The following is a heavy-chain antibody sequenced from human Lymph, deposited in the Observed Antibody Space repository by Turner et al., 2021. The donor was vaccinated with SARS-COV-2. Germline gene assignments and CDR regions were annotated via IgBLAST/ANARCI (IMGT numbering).Heavy chain of an antibody. V-gene: IGHV3-23*01. CDR2: IGGGGGDT. CDR3: AKGVRGAMIVVVIPYFDY. J-gene: IGHJ4*02. CDR1: GFTFSSYA. Sequence: EVQLLESGGGLVQPGGSLRLPCAASGFTFSSYAMSWVRQAPGKGLGWGAGIGGGGGDTYCADAVKGRFTISRDNSKNTLYLQMNSRRAEDTAVYYCAKGVRGAMIVVVIPYFDYWGQGTLVTVSS. D-gene: IGHD3-22*01.